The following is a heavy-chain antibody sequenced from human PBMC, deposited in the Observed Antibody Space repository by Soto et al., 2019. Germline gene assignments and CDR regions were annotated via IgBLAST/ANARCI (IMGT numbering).Heavy chain of an antibody. D-gene: IGHD2-2*01. CDR2: IIPIFGTA. CDR1: GGTFSSYA. J-gene: IGHJ3*02. Sequence: ASVKVSCKASGGTFSSYAISWVRQAPGQGLEWMGGIIPIFGTANYAQKFQGRVTITADESTSTAYMELSSLRSEDTAVYYCARGGEDIVVVPAAAEANAFGIWGQGTMVTVSS. V-gene: IGHV1-69*13. CDR3: ARGGEDIVVVPAAAEANAFGI.